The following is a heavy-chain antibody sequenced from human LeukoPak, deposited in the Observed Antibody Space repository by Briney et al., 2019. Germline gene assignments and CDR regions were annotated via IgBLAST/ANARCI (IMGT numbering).Heavy chain of an antibody. V-gene: IGHV3-9*01. CDR2: ICWNSGSL. J-gene: IGHJ4*02. D-gene: IGHD1-26*01. Sequence: YLSLYGAGSGFTCDGYAMHWIGPGQGHGLEGVSGICWNSGSLGYADSVKGRLTISRDNAENSLYLQMNSLRAEDTAWYYCAKDKSGSYPWYFDYWGQGTLVTVSS. CDR1: GFTCDGYA. CDR3: AKDKSGSYPWYFDY.